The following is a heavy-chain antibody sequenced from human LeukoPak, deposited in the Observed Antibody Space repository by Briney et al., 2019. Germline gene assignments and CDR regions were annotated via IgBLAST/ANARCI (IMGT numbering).Heavy chain of an antibody. CDR2: INPNSGGT. Sequence: ASVKVSCECSVYTFTAYYIHGVRQAPGQGLEWMGWINPNSGGTNYAQKFQGRVTMTRDTSISTAYMELSRLRSDDTAVYYCPRDRVLLPAAFDYWGQGTLVTVSS. J-gene: IGHJ4*02. V-gene: IGHV1-2*02. D-gene: IGHD2-2*01. CDR3: PRDRVLLPAAFDY. CDR1: VYTFTAYY.